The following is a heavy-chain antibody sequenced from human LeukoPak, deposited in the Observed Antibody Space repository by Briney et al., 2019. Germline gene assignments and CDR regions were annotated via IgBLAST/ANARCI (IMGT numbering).Heavy chain of an antibody. J-gene: IGHJ4*02. V-gene: IGHV3-33*01. CDR2: IWYDGSNK. CDR1: GFTFSSYG. D-gene: IGHD3-22*01. Sequence: GRSLRLSCAASGFTFSSYGMHWVRQAPGKGLEWVAVIWYDGSNKYYADSVKGRFTISRDNSKNTLYLQMNSLRAGDTAVYYCARVRDYSDSSGYYNGTFDYWGQETLVTVSP. CDR3: ARVRDYSDSSGYYNGTFDY.